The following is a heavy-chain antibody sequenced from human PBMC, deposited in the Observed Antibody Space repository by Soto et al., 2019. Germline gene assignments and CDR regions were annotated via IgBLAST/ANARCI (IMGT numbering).Heavy chain of an antibody. Sequence: ASVKVSCKASGYTFTSYAMHWVRQAPGQRLEWMGWINAGNGNTKYSQKFQGRVTITRDTSASTAYMELSSLRSEDTAVYYCARGSIGQAPLLHYWGQGTLVTVSS. J-gene: IGHJ4*02. V-gene: IGHV1-3*01. D-gene: IGHD6-6*01. CDR3: ARGSIGQAPLLHY. CDR2: INAGNGNT. CDR1: GYTFTSYA.